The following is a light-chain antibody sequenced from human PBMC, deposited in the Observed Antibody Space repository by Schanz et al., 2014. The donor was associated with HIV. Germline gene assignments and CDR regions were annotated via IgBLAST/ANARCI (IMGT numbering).Light chain of an antibody. J-gene: IGLJ2*01. Sequence: QSALTQPASVSGSPGQSITISCTGTSSDIGNYNLVSWFQHHPGEAPKIMIFEVSKRPSGVPDRFSGSKSGNTASLTVSGLQAEDEADYYCSSHAGSNKVFGGGTKLTVL. V-gene: IGLV2-14*02. CDR3: SSHAGSNKV. CDR2: EVS. CDR1: SSDIGNYNL.